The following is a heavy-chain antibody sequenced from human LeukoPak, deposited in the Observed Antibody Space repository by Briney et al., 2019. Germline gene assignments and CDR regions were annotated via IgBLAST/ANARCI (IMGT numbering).Heavy chain of an antibody. V-gene: IGHV4-59*01. D-gene: IGHD5-18*01. Sequence: PSETLSLTCTVSGGSISSYYWSWIRQPPGKGLEWIRYIYYSGSTNYNPSLKSRVTISVDTSKNQFSLKLSSVTAADTAVYYCARDQSGGHSYGYGGIDYWGRGTLVTVSS. J-gene: IGHJ4*02. CDR3: ARDQSGGHSYGYGGIDY. CDR1: GGSISSYY. CDR2: IYYSGST.